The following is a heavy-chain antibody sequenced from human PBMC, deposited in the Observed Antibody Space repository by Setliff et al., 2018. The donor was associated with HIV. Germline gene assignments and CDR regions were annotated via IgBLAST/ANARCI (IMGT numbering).Heavy chain of an antibody. CDR2: INIKNGNT. CDR1: GYTFTDYF. D-gene: IGHD6-6*01. CDR3: ARDAPGNTEAAPDY. V-gene: IGHV1-18*04. Sequence: ASVKVSCKASGYTFTDYFLHWVRQAPGQGLEWMGWINIKNGNTNYEQKLQGGVTMTTDTSTSTAYMELRSLRSDDTAVYYCARDAPGNTEAAPDYWGQGTLVTVSS. J-gene: IGHJ4*02.